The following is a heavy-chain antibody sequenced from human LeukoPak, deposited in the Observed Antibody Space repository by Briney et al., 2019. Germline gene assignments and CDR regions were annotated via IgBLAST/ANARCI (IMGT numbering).Heavy chain of an antibody. CDR1: GFTFSSYG. D-gene: IGHD2-15*01. V-gene: IGHV3-21*01. Sequence: GGSLRLSCAASGFTFSSYGMHWVRQAPGKGLEWVSSISSSSSYIYYADSVKGRFTISRDNAKNSLYLQMNSLRAEDTAVYYCARGRYCSGGSCYPWYFDYWGQGTLVTVSS. CDR3: ARGRYCSGGSCYPWYFDY. CDR2: ISSSSSYI. J-gene: IGHJ4*02.